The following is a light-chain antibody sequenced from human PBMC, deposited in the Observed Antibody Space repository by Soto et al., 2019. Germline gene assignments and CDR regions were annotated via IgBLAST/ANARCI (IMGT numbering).Light chain of an antibody. CDR3: QQYHIWPPLT. V-gene: IGKV3-15*01. Sequence: EIVMTQSPDTLSVSPGERATLSCRASQSINNKLAGYQQRPGQAPRLLFYGASTRASNVPARFSGGGSGTELTLTISSLQSEDFAVYYCQQYHIWPPLTFGGGTRVEIK. CDR1: QSINNK. J-gene: IGKJ4*01. CDR2: GAS.